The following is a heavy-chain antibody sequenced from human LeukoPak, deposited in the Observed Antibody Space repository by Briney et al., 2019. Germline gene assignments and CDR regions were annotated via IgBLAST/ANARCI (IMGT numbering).Heavy chain of an antibody. J-gene: IGHJ4*02. V-gene: IGHV4-59*08. CDR1: GCSISSYY. CDR3: ARHFSVPYFDY. CDR2: IYSSGST. D-gene: IGHD5/OR15-5a*01. Sequence: SETLSLTCTVSGCSISSYYWSWIRQPPGKGLEWIGYIYSSGSTNYNPSLKSRGTISVDTSKNQFSLRLTSVTAADTAVYYCARHFSVPYFDYWGQGTLVTVSS.